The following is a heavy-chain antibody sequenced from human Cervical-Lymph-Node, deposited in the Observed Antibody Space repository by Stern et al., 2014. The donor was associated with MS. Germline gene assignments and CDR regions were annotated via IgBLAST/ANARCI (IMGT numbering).Heavy chain of an antibody. Sequence: QVQLVQSGAEVTKPGSSVKVSCKASGGTFSKFPSSWVRKAPGQGLEWMGGTFPVLRTPTYAQEFRGRVTFTADVSTSTVYMELSSLRSDDTAVYYCALSSETSDRWYSLGYDLWGQGTLVTVSS. CDR1: GGTFSKFP. J-gene: IGHJ5*02. CDR2: TFPVLRTP. CDR3: ALSSETSDRWYSLGYDL. D-gene: IGHD6-13*01. V-gene: IGHV1-69*01.